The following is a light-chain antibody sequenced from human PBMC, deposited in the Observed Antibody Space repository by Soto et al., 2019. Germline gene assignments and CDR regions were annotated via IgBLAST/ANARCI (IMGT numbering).Light chain of an antibody. CDR1: QSVSSS. J-gene: IGKJ1*01. V-gene: IGKV3-11*01. CDR2: DAS. CDR3: QQYNSYTWT. Sequence: EIVLTQSPATLSLSPGERATLSCRASQSVSSSLAWYQQRAGQPPRLLIYDASHRATGIPARFSGSGSGTDFTLTITGLEATDFAVYYCQQYNSYTWTFGQGTKVEIK.